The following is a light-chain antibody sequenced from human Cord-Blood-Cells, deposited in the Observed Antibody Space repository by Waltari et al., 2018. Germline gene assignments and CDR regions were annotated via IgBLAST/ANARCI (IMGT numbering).Light chain of an antibody. Sequence: DIQMTQSPSTPSASVGDRVTITCRASQSISSWLAWYQQKPGKAPKLLIYDASSLESGVPSRFSGSGSGTEFTLTISSLQPDDFATYYCQQYNSYSWTFGQGTQVEIK. V-gene: IGKV1-5*01. J-gene: IGKJ1*01. CDR1: QSISSW. CDR2: DAS. CDR3: QQYNSYSWT.